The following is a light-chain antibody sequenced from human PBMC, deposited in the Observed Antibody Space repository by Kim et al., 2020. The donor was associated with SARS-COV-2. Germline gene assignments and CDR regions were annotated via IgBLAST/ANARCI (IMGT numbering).Light chain of an antibody. CDR1: QSVSSN. J-gene: IGKJ1*01. CDR2: GAS. Sequence: SVSPGERATLSCRASQSVSSNLAWYQQKPGQAPRLLIYGASTRATGIPARFSGSGYGTEFTLTISSLQSEDFAVYYCQQYNNWWTFGQGTKVDIK. CDR3: QQYNNWWT. V-gene: IGKV3-15*01.